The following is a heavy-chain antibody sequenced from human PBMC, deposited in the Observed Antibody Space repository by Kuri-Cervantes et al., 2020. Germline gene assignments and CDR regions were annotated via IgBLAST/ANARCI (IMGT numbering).Heavy chain of an antibody. CDR1: GFTFSSYW. J-gene: IGHJ4*02. CDR3: ARVRLVRGVIMYGTAFDY. Sequence: GGSLRLSCAASGFTFSSYWMSWVRQAPGKGLEWVANIKQDGSEKYYVDSVKGRFTISRDNAKNSLYLQMNSLRAEDTAVYYCARVRLVRGVIMYGTAFDYWGQGTLVTVSS. CDR2: IKQDGSEK. V-gene: IGHV3-7*03. D-gene: IGHD3-10*01.